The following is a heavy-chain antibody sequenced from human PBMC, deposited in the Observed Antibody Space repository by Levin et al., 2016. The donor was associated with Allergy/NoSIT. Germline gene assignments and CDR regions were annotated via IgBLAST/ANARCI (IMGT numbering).Heavy chain of an antibody. Sequence: GESLKISCAASGFPFKNFWMHWVRQVPGKGLVWVSRIDSDDTIKNYANSVEGRFTISRDNAKNILYLQMNSLTAEDTAVYFCARSYSGTYDYWGQGTLVTVSS. CDR2: IDSDDTIK. CDR1: GFPFKNFW. V-gene: IGHV3-74*01. D-gene: IGHD1-26*01. CDR3: ARSYSGTYDY. J-gene: IGHJ4*02.